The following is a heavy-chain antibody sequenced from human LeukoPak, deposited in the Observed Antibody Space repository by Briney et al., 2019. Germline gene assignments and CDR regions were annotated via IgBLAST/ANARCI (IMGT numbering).Heavy chain of an antibody. Sequence: PGRSLRLSCAASGFTFSNYGMHWVRQAPGKGLEGVAVIWYDGTNKYYADSVKGRFTISRDNSKNTLYLQMNSLRAEDTAVYYCARGPHPIILTGPADFWGQGTLVTVSS. CDR1: GFTFSNYG. J-gene: IGHJ4*02. CDR3: ARGPHPIILTGPADF. D-gene: IGHD3-9*01. V-gene: IGHV3-33*01. CDR2: IWYDGTNK.